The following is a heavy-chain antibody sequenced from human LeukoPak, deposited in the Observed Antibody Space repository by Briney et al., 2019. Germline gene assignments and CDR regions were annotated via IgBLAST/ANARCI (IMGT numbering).Heavy chain of an antibody. J-gene: IGHJ3*02. CDR2: IKQDGSEK. Sequence: GGSLRLSCAASGFTFTIYWMSWVRQAPGKGLEWVANIKQDGSEKYYVDSVKGRFTISRDNAKNSLYLQMSSLRAEDTAVYYCARATSAYYYPDAFDIWGQGTMVTVSS. CDR3: ARATSAYYYPDAFDI. D-gene: IGHD3-22*01. CDR1: GFTFTIYW. V-gene: IGHV3-7*03.